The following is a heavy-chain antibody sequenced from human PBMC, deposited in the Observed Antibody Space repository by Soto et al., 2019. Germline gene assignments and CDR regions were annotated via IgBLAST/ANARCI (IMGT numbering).Heavy chain of an antibody. Sequence: GGSLRLSCAASGFSFSSYGMHWVRQAPGKGLEWVAVIWYDGSNKYYADSVKGRFTISRDNSKTTLYLQMNGLRAEDTAVYYCARGTFYYDSSGHYAPEYWGQGTLVTVSS. CDR1: GFSFSSYG. J-gene: IGHJ4*02. CDR2: IWYDGSNK. V-gene: IGHV3-33*01. D-gene: IGHD3-22*01. CDR3: ARGTFYYDSSGHYAPEY.